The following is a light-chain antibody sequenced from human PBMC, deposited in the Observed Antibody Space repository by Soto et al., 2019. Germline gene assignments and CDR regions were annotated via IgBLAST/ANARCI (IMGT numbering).Light chain of an antibody. CDR2: GAS. J-gene: IGKJ1*01. CDR1: QSVSSN. V-gene: IGKV3-15*01. CDR3: KQYGSSPT. Sequence: EIVMTQSPATLSVSPGERSTLSCRASQSVSSNLAWYQQKPGQAPRLLIYGASTRATGIPARFSGSGSGTEFTLTISSLQSEDFAVYYCKQYGSSPTFGLGTKVDIK.